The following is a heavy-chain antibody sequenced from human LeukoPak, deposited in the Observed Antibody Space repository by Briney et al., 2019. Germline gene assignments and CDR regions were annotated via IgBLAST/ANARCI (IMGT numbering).Heavy chain of an antibody. CDR3: ATAPILRGEGGEHFKYGMDV. J-gene: IGHJ6*02. CDR2: IYHNGTA. CDR1: VGSISSGNW. Sequence: SKTLSLTCAVSVGSISSGNWWSWVRQSPGKGLEWIGEIYHNGTANYNPSLKSRVTISADRFTNHFSLKLTSVTAADTAVYYCATAPILRGEGGEHFKYGMDVWGQGTTVSVSS. V-gene: IGHV4-4*02. D-gene: IGHD2-2*02.